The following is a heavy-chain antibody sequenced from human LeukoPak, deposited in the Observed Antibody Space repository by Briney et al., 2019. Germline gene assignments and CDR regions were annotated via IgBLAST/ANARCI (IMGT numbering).Heavy chain of an antibody. Sequence: PGGSLRLSCAASGFTFSSYGMHWVRQAPGKGLEWVAVIWYDGSNKYYADSVKGRSTISRDNSKNTLYLQMNSLRAEDTAVYYCARDPATYYDFWSGYYTDYYYGMDVWGQGTTVTVSS. CDR3: ARDPATYYDFWSGYYTDYYYGMDV. J-gene: IGHJ6*02. CDR1: GFTFSSYG. CDR2: IWYDGSNK. D-gene: IGHD3-3*01. V-gene: IGHV3-33*01.